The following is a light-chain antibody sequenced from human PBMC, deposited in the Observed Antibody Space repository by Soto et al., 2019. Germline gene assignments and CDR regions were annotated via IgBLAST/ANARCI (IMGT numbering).Light chain of an antibody. CDR3: QQSYSTLWT. J-gene: IGKJ1*01. CDR1: QSISSY. Sequence: DIQMTQSPSSLSASVGDRVAITCRASQSISSYLIWYQQKPGKAPKLLIDAASSLQSGVPSRFSGSGSGTDFTLTISSLQPEDFATYYCQQSYSTLWTFCQGTKVDI. CDR2: AAS. V-gene: IGKV1-39*01.